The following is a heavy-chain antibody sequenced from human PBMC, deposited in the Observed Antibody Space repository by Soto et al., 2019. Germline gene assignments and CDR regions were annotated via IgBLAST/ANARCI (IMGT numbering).Heavy chain of an antibody. D-gene: IGHD3-10*01. CDR3: AKDIALVRGVIIDLDV. CDR1: GFTFSNYG. CDR2: ISYDGDNK. Sequence: SLRLSCAASGFTFSNYGMHWVRQAPGKGLEWVAVISYDGDNKYYAGSLKGRFAISRDNSKNTLYLQMNSLRPEDTAVYYCAKDIALVRGVIIDLDVWGQGTTVTVSS. V-gene: IGHV3-30*18. J-gene: IGHJ6*02.